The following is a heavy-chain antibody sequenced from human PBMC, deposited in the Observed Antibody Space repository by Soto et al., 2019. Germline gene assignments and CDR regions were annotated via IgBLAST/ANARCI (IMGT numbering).Heavy chain of an antibody. Sequence: QVQLVESGGGVVQPGRSLRLSCVASGFSFGKYAMHWVRQAPGKELEWVAVISHDGSKKYSADSVMGRFTISRDNSENTLFLQVNSLRGDDTAVYYCAKDISSYSGSYTYYFDYWGQGTLVTVSS. CDR1: GFSFGKYA. D-gene: IGHD1-26*01. CDR2: ISHDGSKK. V-gene: IGHV3-30*18. CDR3: AKDISSYSGSYTYYFDY. J-gene: IGHJ4*02.